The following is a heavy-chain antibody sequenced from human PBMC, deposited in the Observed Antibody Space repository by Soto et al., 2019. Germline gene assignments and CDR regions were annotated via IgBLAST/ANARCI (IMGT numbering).Heavy chain of an antibody. CDR3: AKGSPGLEAFDF. V-gene: IGHV3-23*01. D-gene: IGHD1-1*01. CDR2: VDPSGRGT. Sequence: GGSLRLSCAAAGFTFSTCCMSWVRQAPGKGLDWVTTVDPSGRGTYYADSVKGQFTISRDNSKFTLYLQMDSLRAEDSAVYYCAKGSPGLEAFDFWGQGTMVTVSS. CDR1: GFTFSTCC. J-gene: IGHJ3*01.